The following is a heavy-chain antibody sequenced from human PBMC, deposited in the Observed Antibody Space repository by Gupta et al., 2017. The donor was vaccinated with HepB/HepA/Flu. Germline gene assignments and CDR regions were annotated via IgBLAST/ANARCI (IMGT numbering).Heavy chain of an antibody. J-gene: IGHJ3*02. D-gene: IGHD3-16*01. CDR2: ISYDGSNK. V-gene: IGHV3-30-3*01. Sequence: QVQLVESGGGVVQPGRSLRLSCAASGFTFSSYAMHWVRQAPGKGLEWVAVISYDGSNKYYADSVKGRFTISRDNSKNTLYLQMNSLRAEDTAVYYCARPIMITFGGMVAFDIWGQGTMVTVSS. CDR1: GFTFSSYA. CDR3: ARPIMITFGGMVAFDI.